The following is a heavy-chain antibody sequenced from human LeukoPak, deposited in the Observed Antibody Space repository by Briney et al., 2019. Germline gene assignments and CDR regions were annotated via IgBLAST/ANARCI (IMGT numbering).Heavy chain of an antibody. J-gene: IGHJ4*02. D-gene: IGHD2-15*01. CDR3: ARDVGGGSRKFFDY. Sequence: ASVKVSCKASGYTFTGYYMHWVRQAPGQGLEWMGWINPNSGGTNYAQKFQGWVTMTRDTSISTAYMELSRLRSDDTAVYYCARDVGGGSRKFFDYWGQGTLVTVSS. CDR1: GYTFTGYY. V-gene: IGHV1-2*04. CDR2: INPNSGGT.